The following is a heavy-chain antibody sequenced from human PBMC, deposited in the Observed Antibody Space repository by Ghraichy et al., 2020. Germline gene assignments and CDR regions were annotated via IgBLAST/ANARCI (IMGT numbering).Heavy chain of an antibody. CDR1: GDSISSYY. V-gene: IGHV4-59*08. CDR2: IHYSGST. D-gene: IGHD4-23*01. J-gene: IGHJ4*02. CDR3: ARHRGGGGKDYFDN. Sequence: SETLSLTCIVSGDSISSYYWSWIRQPPGKGLEWIGYIHYSGSTNSSPSLKSRVTISVDMSKNQFSLKLSSVPAADTAVYYCARHRGGGGKDYFDNWGQGTLATVSS.